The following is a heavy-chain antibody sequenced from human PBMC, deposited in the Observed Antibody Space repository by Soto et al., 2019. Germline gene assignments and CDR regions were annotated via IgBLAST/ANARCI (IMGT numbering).Heavy chain of an antibody. CDR3: ARDSGFLTSDAFDL. V-gene: IGHV4-59*01. J-gene: IGHJ3*01. CDR1: GGSISTYY. D-gene: IGHD5-12*01. CDR2: IHKAENT. Sequence: QVQLQESGPGLVKPSETLSLICTVSGGSISTYYWSWIRQPPGRGLEWIGYIHKAENTNYNPSLKSRVTISVDTSKNRFSLKSNSVTAADTAIYYCARDSGFLTSDAFDLWGQGTVVTVSS.